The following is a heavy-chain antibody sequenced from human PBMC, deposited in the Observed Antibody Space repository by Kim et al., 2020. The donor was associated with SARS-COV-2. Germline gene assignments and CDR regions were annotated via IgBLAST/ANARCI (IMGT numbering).Heavy chain of an antibody. V-gene: IGHV4-59*01. CDR2: IYYSGST. CDR1: GGSISSYY. CDR3: ARDRNYYYGMDV. Sequence: SETLSLTCTVSGGSISSYYWSWIRQPPGKGLEWIGYIYYSGSTNYNPSLKSRVTISVDTSKNQFSLKLSSVTAADTAVYYCARDRNYYYGMDVWGQGTTVTVSS. J-gene: IGHJ6*02.